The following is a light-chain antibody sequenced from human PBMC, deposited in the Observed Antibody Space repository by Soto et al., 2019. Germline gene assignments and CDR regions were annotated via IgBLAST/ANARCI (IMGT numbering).Light chain of an antibody. CDR2: GAS. V-gene: IGKV3-15*01. CDR1: QSVSSN. CDR3: QQRSNWPIT. Sequence: EIVMTQSPATLSVSPGERATLSCRASQSVSSNLAWYQQKPGQAPRLLIYGASTRATGIPARFSGSGSGTEFTLTISSLQSEDFAVYSCQQRSNWPITFGQGTRLETK. J-gene: IGKJ5*01.